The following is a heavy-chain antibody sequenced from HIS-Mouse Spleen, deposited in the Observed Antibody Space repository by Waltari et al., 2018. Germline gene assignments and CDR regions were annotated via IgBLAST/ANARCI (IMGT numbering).Heavy chain of an antibody. CDR2: IDYSGRP. D-gene: IGHD6-13*01. Sequence: QLQLQESGPGLVKPSETLSLTCTVSGGSISSSSYYWGWIRQPPGKGLEWIGSIDYSGRPYYNPSLKSRVTISVDTSKNQFSLKLSSVTAADTAVYYCAREIPYSSSWYDWYFDLWGRGTLVTVSS. V-gene: IGHV4-39*07. CDR1: GGSISSSSYY. CDR3: AREIPYSSSWYDWYFDL. J-gene: IGHJ2*01.